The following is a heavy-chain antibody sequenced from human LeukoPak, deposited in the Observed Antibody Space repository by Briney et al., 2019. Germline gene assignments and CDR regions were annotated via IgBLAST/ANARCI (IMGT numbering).Heavy chain of an antibody. Sequence: PSETLSLTCAVYGGSFSGYYWSWIRQPPGKGLEWIGEINHSGSTNYNPSLKSRVTISVDTSKNQFSLKLSSVTAADTAVYYCARFRKQLWAPPKPLDMGFDYWGQGTLVTVSS. D-gene: IGHD5-18*01. CDR2: INHSGST. CDR1: GGSFSGYY. CDR3: ARFRKQLWAPPKPLDMGFDY. V-gene: IGHV4-34*01. J-gene: IGHJ4*02.